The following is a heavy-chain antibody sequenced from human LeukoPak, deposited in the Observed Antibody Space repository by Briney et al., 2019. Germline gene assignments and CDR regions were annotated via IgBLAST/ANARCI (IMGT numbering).Heavy chain of an antibody. CDR2: IQPDGSEG. Sequence: GGSLRLSCAASGFTFSSYAMSWVRQAPGKGLEWVGNIQPDGSEGYPVDSVKGRFTISRDNARNSLFLQMNSLRVEDTAVYYCASQSYARFDPWGQGTLVTVSS. CDR3: ASQSYARFDP. J-gene: IGHJ5*02. D-gene: IGHD3-16*01. V-gene: IGHV3-7*01. CDR1: GFTFSSYA.